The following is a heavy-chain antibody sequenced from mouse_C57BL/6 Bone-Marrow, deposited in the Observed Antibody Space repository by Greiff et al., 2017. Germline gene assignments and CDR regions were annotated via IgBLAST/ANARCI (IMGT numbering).Heavy chain of an antibody. V-gene: IGHV5-16*01. D-gene: IGHD3-3*01. J-gene: IGHJ1*03. CDR3: ARDQGPRGYFDV. CDR2: INYDGSST. CDR1: GFTFSDYY. Sequence: EVKLMESEGGLVQPGSSMKLSCTASGFTFSDYYMAWVRQVPEKGLEWVANINYDGSSTYYLDSLKSRFIISRDNAKNILYLQMSSLKSEDTATYYCARDQGPRGYFDVWGTGTTVTVSS.